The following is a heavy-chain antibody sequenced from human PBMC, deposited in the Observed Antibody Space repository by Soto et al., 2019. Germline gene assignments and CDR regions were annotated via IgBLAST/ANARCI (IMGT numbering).Heavy chain of an antibody. V-gene: IGHV3-23*01. J-gene: IGHJ4*02. CDR2: ISGSGGST. D-gene: IGHD6-6*01. CDR1: GFTFSSYA. CDR3: AKDSGWHSSSRGFDY. Sequence: EVQLLESGGGLVQPGGSLRLSCAASGFTFSSYAMSWVRQAPGKGLEWVSAISGSGGSTYYADSVKGRFTISRDNSKNTLHLQMNSLRAEDTAVYYCAKDSGWHSSSRGFDYWGQGTLVTVSS.